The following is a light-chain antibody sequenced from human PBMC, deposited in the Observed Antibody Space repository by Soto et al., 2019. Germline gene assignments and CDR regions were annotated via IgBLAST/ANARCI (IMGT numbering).Light chain of an antibody. J-gene: IGKJ2*01. CDR3: QQYNSFPYT. CDR2: KAS. V-gene: IGKV1-5*03. Sequence: DIQMTQSPSTLSASVGDRVTITCRARQSISTWLAWYHQKPGTPPRLLIYKASSLEGGVPSRFSGSGSGTEFTLTISSLQPDDFATYYCQQYNSFPYTFGQGTKLEIK. CDR1: QSISTW.